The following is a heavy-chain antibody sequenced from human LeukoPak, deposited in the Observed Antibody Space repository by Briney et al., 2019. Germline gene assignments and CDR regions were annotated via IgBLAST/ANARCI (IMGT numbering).Heavy chain of an antibody. V-gene: IGHV6-1*01. D-gene: IGHD3-22*01. CDR2: TYYRSKWYN. Sequence: SQTLSLTCAISGDSVSSKSAAWNWTRQSPSRGLEWLGRTYYRSKWYNDYSVSVKSRITINPDTSKNQFSLLLNSVTPEDTAVYYCARDFRGYYYLGGFDYWGQGTLVTVSS. J-gene: IGHJ4*02. CDR3: ARDFRGYYYLGGFDY. CDR1: GDSVSSKSAA.